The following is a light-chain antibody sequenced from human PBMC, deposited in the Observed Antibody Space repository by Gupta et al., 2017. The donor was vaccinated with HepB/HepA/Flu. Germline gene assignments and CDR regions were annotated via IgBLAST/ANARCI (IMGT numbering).Light chain of an antibody. CDR2: AAS. Sequence: DIQLTQSPSFLSASVGDRVTITCRASQGISSYLAWYQQKPGKAPKLLIYAASTLQSGVPSRFSGSGSGTEFTLTISSLQPEDFATYYCQQLNSYPPLITCGQGTRLEIK. CDR3: QQLNSYPPLIT. CDR1: QGISSY. J-gene: IGKJ5*01. V-gene: IGKV1-9*01.